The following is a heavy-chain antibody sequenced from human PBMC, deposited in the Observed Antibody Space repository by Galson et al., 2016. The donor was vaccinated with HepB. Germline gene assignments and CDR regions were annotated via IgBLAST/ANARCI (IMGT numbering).Heavy chain of an antibody. CDR1: GYTFTTYY. Sequence: PVKVSCKASGYTFTTYYIHWVRQAPGQGLEWMGMINPSEGTTNYAQRFQGRLTMISDTSTTTVHMDLKSLRSEDTAMYFCARGNIHLEAAEDWLDPWGQGTLVTVAS. CDR2: INPSEGTT. J-gene: IGHJ5*02. V-gene: IGHV1-46*01. D-gene: IGHD6-13*01. CDR3: ARGNIHLEAAEDWLDP.